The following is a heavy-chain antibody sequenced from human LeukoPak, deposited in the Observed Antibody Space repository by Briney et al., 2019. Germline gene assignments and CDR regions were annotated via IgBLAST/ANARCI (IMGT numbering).Heavy chain of an antibody. D-gene: IGHD6-13*01. Sequence: SETLSLTCTVSGGSISSYYWSWIRQPPGKGLEWIGYIYYSGSTNYNPSLKSRVTISVDTSKNQFSLKLSSVTAADTAVYYCARGSSNYYYYMDVWGKGTTVTISS. J-gene: IGHJ6*03. CDR2: IYYSGST. CDR3: ARGSSNYYYYMDV. V-gene: IGHV4-59*01. CDR1: GGSISSYY.